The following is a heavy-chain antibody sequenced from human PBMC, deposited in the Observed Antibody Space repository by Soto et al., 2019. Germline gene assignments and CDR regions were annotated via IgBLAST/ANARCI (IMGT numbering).Heavy chain of an antibody. D-gene: IGHD3-22*01. Sequence: ASVKVSWKASGGTFSSYAISWVRQAPGQGLEWMGGIIPIFGTANYAQKFQGRVTITADESTSTAYMELSSLRSEDTAVYYCAGVEDSSGYYAFRYWGQGTLVTVSS. CDR3: AGVEDSSGYYAFRY. CDR2: IIPIFGTA. CDR1: GGTFSSYA. V-gene: IGHV1-69*13. J-gene: IGHJ4*02.